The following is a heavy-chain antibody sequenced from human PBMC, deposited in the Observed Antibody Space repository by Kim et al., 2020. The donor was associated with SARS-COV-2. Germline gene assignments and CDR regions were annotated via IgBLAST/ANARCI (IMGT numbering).Heavy chain of an antibody. D-gene: IGHD2-15*01. CDR3: ARGALGWWYFDL. J-gene: IGHJ2*01. CDR1: GFTFSDHY. CDR2: IRTKAKSYTT. V-gene: IGHV3-72*01. Sequence: GGSLRLSWAAAGFTFSDHYMDWVRQAPGKGLEWVGRIRTKAKSYTTEYAAPVKGRFTVSRDDSRNSLYVQRQSLGTNDTAVSYCARGALGWWYFDLWGRGTLVTVFS.